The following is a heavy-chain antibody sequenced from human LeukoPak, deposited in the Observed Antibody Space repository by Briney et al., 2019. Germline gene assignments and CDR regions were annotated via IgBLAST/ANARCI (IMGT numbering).Heavy chain of an antibody. CDR3: ARVSSSRFDY. D-gene: IGHD6-6*01. Sequence: NTSETLSLTCTVSGGSISSSNCYWGWIRQPPGKGLEWIGNINYSGNTYYNPSLKSRVTISVDTSKNQFSLKLSSVTAADTAVYYCARVSSSRFDYWGQGTLVTVSS. CDR2: INYSGNT. J-gene: IGHJ4*02. CDR1: GGSISSSNCY. V-gene: IGHV4-39*01.